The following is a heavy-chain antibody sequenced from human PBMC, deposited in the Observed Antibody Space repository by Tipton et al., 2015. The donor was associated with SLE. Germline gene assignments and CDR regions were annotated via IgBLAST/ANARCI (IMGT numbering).Heavy chain of an antibody. CDR3: AREGKGADDY. V-gene: IGHV3-21*01. CDR2: ISSSSSYI. J-gene: IGHJ4*02. CDR1: GFTFSSYA. D-gene: IGHD1-26*01. Sequence: SLRLSCAASGFTFSSYAMSWVRQAPGKGLEWVSSISSSSSYIYYADSVKGRFTISRDNAKNSLYLQMNSLRAEDTAVYYCAREGKGADDYWGQGTLVTVSS.